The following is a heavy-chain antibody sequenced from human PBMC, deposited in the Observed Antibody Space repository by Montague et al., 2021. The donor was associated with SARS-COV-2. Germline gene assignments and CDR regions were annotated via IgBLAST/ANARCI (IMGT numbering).Heavy chain of an antibody. CDR3: VRGWNSAGSHRYPWFDP. CDR1: GGSIDVSVGRYY. Sequence: SETLSLTCGVSGGSIDVSVGRYYWSWIRQPPGKGLEWIGYVYYGGNTDYTPSLKSRVTISVDMSKSQFSPRVSSVTAADTAIYYCVRGWNSAGSHRYPWFDPWGQGALVTVSS. CDR2: VYYGGNT. D-gene: IGHD1-14*01. V-gene: IGHV4-61*01. J-gene: IGHJ5*02.